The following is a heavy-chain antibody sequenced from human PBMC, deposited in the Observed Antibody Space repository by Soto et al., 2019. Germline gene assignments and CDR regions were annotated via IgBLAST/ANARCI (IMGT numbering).Heavy chain of an antibody. CDR2: ISAYNGNT. CDR3: ARDDYYGSGSYYRAHGH. Sequence: ASVKVSCKASGYTFTSYGISWVRQAPGQGLEWMGWISAYNGNTNYAQKLQGRVTMTTDTSTSTAYMEPRSLRSDDTAVYYCARDDYYGSGSYYRAHGHWGQGTQVTVSS. CDR1: GYTFTSYG. V-gene: IGHV1-18*01. D-gene: IGHD3-10*01. J-gene: IGHJ4*02.